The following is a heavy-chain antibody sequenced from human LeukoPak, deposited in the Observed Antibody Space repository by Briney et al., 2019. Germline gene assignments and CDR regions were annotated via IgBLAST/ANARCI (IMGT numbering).Heavy chain of an antibody. CDR1: GGSINSFH. V-gene: IGHV4-59*01. D-gene: IGHD7-27*01. J-gene: IGHJ4*02. CDR3: ARGWGYFDY. Sequence: PSETPSLTCTVSGGSINSFHWTWVRQPPGKGLEWIGYIYYSGSTNYNPSLQSRVTISVATSKNNFSLRLSSVTAADTAVYYCARGWGYFDYWGQGTLVTVSS. CDR2: IYYSGST.